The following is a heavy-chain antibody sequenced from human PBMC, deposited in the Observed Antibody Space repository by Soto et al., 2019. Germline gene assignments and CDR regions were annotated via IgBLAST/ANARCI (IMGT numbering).Heavy chain of an antibody. CDR3: ARLAPCSGGIWYSRPLDY. Sequence: QVQLQQSGAEVKKPGASVKVSCKASGYSFATHGISWVRQAPGQGLQWMGWITPNNVDTNYAQRRQGRLTMTTDTSTNTAYMELRSLRSDDTAVYFGARLAPCSGGIWYSRPLDYWGQGTLVTVSS. D-gene: IGHD2-15*01. CDR2: ITPNNVDT. J-gene: IGHJ4*02. CDR1: GYSFATHG. V-gene: IGHV1-18*01.